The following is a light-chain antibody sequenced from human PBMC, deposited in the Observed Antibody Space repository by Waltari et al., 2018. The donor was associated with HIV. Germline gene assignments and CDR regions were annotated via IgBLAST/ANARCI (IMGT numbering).Light chain of an antibody. CDR2: EVS. V-gene: IGLV2-23*02. CDR1: SSDVGSYNL. CDR3: CSYAGSSTLGV. Sequence: QSALTQPASVSGSPGQSITLPCTGPSSDVGSYNLVSWYQQHPGKAPKLMIYEVSKRPSGVSNRFSGSKSGNTASLTISGLQAEDEADYYCCSYAGSSTLGVFGGGTKLTVL. J-gene: IGLJ2*01.